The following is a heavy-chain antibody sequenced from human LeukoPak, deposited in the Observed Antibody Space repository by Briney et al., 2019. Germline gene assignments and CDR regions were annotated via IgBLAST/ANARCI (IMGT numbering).Heavy chain of an antibody. V-gene: IGHV4-61*08. CDR2: IYYSGST. CDR1: GGSISSGGYY. CDR3: ARIVGGSLYYFDY. J-gene: IGHJ4*02. D-gene: IGHD1-26*01. Sequence: SQTLSLTCTVSGGSISSGGYYWSWIRQPPGKGLEWIGYIYYSGSTNYNPSLKSRVTMSVDTSKNQFSLKLSSVTAADTAVYYCARIVGGSLYYFDYWGQGTLVTVSS.